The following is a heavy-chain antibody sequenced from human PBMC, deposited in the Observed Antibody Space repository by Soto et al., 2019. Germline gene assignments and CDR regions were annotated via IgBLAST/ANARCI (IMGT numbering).Heavy chain of an antibody. CDR3: ARRADNNGWNGFGADKYYFDF. Sequence: XSVKVSCQASGYTFTSYDIYWVRQATVQGLEWMGWMNPNTGNSGYAQKFQGRVTMTSNTSITTAHMELSSLRSEDTAVYYCARRADNNGWNGFGADKYYFDFWGQGTLVTVSS. V-gene: IGHV1-8*01. CDR1: GYTFTSYD. CDR2: MNPNTGNS. J-gene: IGHJ4*02. D-gene: IGHD6-19*01.